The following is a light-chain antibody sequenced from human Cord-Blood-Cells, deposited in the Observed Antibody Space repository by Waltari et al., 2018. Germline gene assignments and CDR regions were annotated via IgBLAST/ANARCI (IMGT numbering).Light chain of an antibody. Sequence: DIQMTQSPSSLSASVGARVTITCRASQSISSYLNWYQQKPGKAPKLLIYAASSLQSGVPSRFSGSGSGTDFTLTISSLQPEDFATYYCQQSYSTLSYTFGQGTKLEIK. CDR1: QSISSY. V-gene: IGKV1-39*01. J-gene: IGKJ2*01. CDR2: AAS. CDR3: QQSYSTLSYT.